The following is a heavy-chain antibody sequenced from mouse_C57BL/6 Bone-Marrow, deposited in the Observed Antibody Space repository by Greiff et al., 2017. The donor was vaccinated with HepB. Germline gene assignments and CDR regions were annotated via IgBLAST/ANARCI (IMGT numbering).Heavy chain of an antibody. CDR3: AKIGYYGSSWYFDV. CDR1: GFSLTSYG. D-gene: IGHD1-1*01. Sequence: QVQLQQSGPGLVQPSQSLSITCTVSGFSLTSYGVHWVRQSPGKGLEWLGVIWRGGSTDYNAAFMSRLSITKDNSKSQVFFKMNSLQADDTAIYYCAKIGYYGSSWYFDVWGTGTTVTVSS. J-gene: IGHJ1*03. V-gene: IGHV2-5*01. CDR2: IWRGGST.